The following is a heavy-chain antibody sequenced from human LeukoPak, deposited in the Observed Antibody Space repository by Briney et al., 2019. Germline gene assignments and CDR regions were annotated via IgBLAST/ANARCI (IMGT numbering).Heavy chain of an antibody. V-gene: IGHV1-69*05. CDR1: GGTFSNYA. Sequence: SVKVSCKASGGTFSNYAVSWVRQAPGQGLEWMGRIIPIFGTTNYAQKFQGRVTITTDESTSTAYMELSSLRSEDTAVYYCARGGEANYYDTSGYYLYYYWGQGTLVTVSP. D-gene: IGHD3-22*01. CDR2: IIPIFGTT. J-gene: IGHJ4*02. CDR3: ARGGEANYYDTSGYYLYYY.